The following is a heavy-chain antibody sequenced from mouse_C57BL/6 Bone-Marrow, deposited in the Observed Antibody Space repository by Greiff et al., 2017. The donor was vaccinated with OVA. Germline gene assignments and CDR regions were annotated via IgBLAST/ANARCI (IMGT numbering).Heavy chain of an antibody. CDR1: GYTFTSYG. CDR2: IYPRSGNT. V-gene: IGHV1-81*01. Sequence: VKLQESGAELARPGASVKLSCKASGYTFTSYGISWVKQRTGQGLEWIGEIYPRSGNTYYNEKFKGKATLTADKSSSTAYMELRSLTSEDSAVYFCARLEGVARRFAYWGQGTLVTVSA. D-gene: IGHD1-1*01. CDR3: ARLEGVARRFAY. J-gene: IGHJ3*01.